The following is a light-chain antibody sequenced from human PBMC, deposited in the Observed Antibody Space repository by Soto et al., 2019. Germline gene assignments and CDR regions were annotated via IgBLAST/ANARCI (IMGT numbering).Light chain of an antibody. V-gene: IGKV3-15*01. CDR1: QTINNN. Sequence: VMTQSPATLSVSPGEMATLSCRASQTINNNVAWYQLKHGQVPRLLIYGASTLDADVPARFSGGGSGTEFTLTISSLQSEDFAEYYCQQYNNWPQTFGQGTKVDIK. CDR3: QQYNNWPQT. J-gene: IGKJ1*01. CDR2: GAS.